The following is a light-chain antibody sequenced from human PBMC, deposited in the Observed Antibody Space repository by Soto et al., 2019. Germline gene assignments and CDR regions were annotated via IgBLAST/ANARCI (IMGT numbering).Light chain of an antibody. J-gene: IGKJ2*01. CDR2: GAS. V-gene: IGKV1-39*01. CDR1: QRIDNF. Sequence: DIQMTQSPSFLSASVGDRVTITCRASQRIDNFLNWYQQKPGKAPKLLIYGASSFQSGVPSRFSGSGAGTDFTLAITSLQPEDSATYHCHQRYKTSPSSFGQGTKVEIK. CDR3: HQRYKTSPSS.